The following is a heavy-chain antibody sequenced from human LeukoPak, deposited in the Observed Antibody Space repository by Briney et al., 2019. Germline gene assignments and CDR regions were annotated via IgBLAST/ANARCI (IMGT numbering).Heavy chain of an antibody. CDR1: GFTFSSYA. D-gene: IGHD1-26*01. J-gene: IGHJ4*02. CDR3: AKDRAGIVGATDY. Sequence: PGGSLRLSCAASGFTFSSYAMHWVRQAPGKGLEWVAVISYDGSNKYYADSVKGRFTTSRDNSKNTLYLQMNSLRAEDTAVYYCAKDRAGIVGATDYWGQGTLVTVSS. V-gene: IGHV3-30-3*01. CDR2: ISYDGSNK.